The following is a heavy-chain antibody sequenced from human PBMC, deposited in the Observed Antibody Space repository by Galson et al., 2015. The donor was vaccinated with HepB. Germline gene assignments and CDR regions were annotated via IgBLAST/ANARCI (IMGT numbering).Heavy chain of an antibody. V-gene: IGHV4-39*07. D-gene: IGHD3-10*01. CDR1: GGSISSSSYY. J-gene: IGHJ4*02. CDR3: AREFVRTRQVDY. CDR2: IYYSGST. Sequence: ETLSLTCTVSGGSISSSSYYWGWIRQPPGKGLEWIGSIYYSGSTYYNPSLKSRVTISVDTSKNQFSLKLSSVTAADTAVYYCAREFVRTRQVDYWGQGTLVTVSS.